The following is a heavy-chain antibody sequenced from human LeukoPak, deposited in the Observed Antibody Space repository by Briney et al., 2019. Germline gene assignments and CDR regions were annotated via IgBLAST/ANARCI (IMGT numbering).Heavy chain of an antibody. CDR3: ARVDYGDYFFDY. J-gene: IGHJ4*02. D-gene: IGHD4-17*01. Sequence: SETLSLTCAVSGGSISSYYWSWIRQPPGKGLEWIGYIYYSGSTNYNPSLKSRVTISVDTSKNQFSLKLSSVTAADTAVYYCARVDYGDYFFDYWGQGTLVTVSS. V-gene: IGHV4-59*01. CDR1: GGSISSYY. CDR2: IYYSGST.